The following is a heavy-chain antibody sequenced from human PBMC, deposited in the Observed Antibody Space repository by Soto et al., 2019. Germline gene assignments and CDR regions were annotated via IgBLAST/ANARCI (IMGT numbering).Heavy chain of an antibody. CDR2: FYYTGST. J-gene: IGHJ5*02. Sequence: QVQLQESGPGLVKPSQTLSLTCTVSGGSISTGGYYWNWIRQHPGKGLEWIGYFYYTGSTYYNPSLKSRVTISVTTSKNQFSLKLSSVTAADTPVYYFARSVFPWGQGTLVTVSS. V-gene: IGHV4-31*03. CDR3: ARSVFP. CDR1: GGSISTGGYY.